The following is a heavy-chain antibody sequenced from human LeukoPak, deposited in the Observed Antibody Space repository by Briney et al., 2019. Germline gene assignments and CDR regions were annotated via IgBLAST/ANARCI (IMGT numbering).Heavy chain of an antibody. V-gene: IGHV4-30-2*01. D-gene: IGHD2-21*02. CDR1: GGSISSGGYY. CDR2: IYHSGST. Sequence: SETLSLTCTVSGGSISSGGYYWSWIRQPPGKGLEWIGYIYHSGSTYYNPSLKSRVTISVDRSKNQFPLKLSSVTAADTAVYYCARQTAGGWFDPWGQGTLVTVSS. CDR3: ARQTAGGWFDP. J-gene: IGHJ5*02.